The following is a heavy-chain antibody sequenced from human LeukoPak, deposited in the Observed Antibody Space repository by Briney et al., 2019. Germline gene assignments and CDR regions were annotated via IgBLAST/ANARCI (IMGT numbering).Heavy chain of an antibody. Sequence: GGSLRLSRAAFGFSLSSYAMSWVRQAPGKGLEWVSATSSSDAGTYHADSVRGRFTISRDNSKNTLYLQMNSLRAEDTGVYYCARESYYDSSGYSHDAFDIWGQGTMVTVSS. J-gene: IGHJ3*02. CDR2: TSSSDAGT. V-gene: IGHV3-23*01. CDR1: GFSLSSYA. CDR3: ARESYYDSSGYSHDAFDI. D-gene: IGHD3-22*01.